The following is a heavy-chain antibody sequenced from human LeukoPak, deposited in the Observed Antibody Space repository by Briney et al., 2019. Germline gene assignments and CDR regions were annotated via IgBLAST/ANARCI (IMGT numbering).Heavy chain of an antibody. CDR3: AKDKAGGLDY. Sequence: PGGSLRLSCGASGFTFSNYGMSWVRQAPGKGLEWVSAISGSGSGTYYADSVKGRFTIFRDNSKNTLHLQMNSLRAEDTAEYYCAKDKAGGLDYWGQGILVTVSS. J-gene: IGHJ4*02. V-gene: IGHV3-23*01. D-gene: IGHD6-19*01. CDR1: GFTFSNYG. CDR2: ISGSGSGT.